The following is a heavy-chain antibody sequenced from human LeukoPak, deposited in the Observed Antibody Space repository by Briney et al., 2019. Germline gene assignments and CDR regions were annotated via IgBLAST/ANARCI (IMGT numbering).Heavy chain of an antibody. D-gene: IGHD2-2*01. V-gene: IGHV1-69*04. CDR1: GGTFSSYA. CDR3: ARDGGKDIVVVPAADNWFDP. Sequence: SVKVSCKASGGTFSSYAISWVRQAPGQGLEWMGRIIPIFGIANYAQKFQGRVTITADKSTSTAYMELSSLRSEDMAVYYCARDGGKDIVVVPAADNWFDPWGQGTLVTVSS. J-gene: IGHJ5*02. CDR2: IIPIFGIA.